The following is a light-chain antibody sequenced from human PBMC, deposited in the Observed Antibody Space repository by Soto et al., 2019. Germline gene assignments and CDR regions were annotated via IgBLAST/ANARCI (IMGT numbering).Light chain of an antibody. J-gene: IGLJ2*01. V-gene: IGLV2-8*01. Sequence: QSALTQPPSASGSPGQSVTISCTGAGTDVGQYNYVSWYQQHPGKAPKLLIHHVSRRPSGVPARFSGSKSGNTASLTVSGLQTEDEADYYCSSYGGGYTHAVFGGGTKLTVL. CDR1: GTDVGQYNY. CDR2: HVS. CDR3: SSYGGGYTHAV.